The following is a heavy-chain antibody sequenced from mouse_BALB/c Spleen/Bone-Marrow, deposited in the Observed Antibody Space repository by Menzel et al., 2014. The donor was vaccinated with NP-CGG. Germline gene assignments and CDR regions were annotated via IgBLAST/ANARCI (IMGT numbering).Heavy chain of an antibody. J-gene: IGHJ2*01. CDR3: AFGNYDFDY. V-gene: IGHV1-80*01. CDR1: GYAFSSYW. Sequence: VKLVESGAELVRPGSSVKTSCKASGYAFSSYWMNWVKQRPGQGLEWIGQIYPGDGDTNYSGKSKGKATLTADESSSTAYMQLSSLTSEDSAVYFCAFGNYDFDYWGQGTTLTVSS. D-gene: IGHD2-1*01. CDR2: IYPGDGDT.